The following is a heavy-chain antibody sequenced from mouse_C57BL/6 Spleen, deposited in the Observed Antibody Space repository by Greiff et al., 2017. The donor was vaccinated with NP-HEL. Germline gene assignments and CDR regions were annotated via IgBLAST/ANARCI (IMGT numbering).Heavy chain of an antibody. J-gene: IGHJ3*01. Sequence: EVKLVESGGGLVQPGGSMKLSCVASGFTFSNYWMNWVRQSPEKGLEWVAQIRLKSDNYATHYAESVKGRFTISRDDSKSSVYLQMNNLRAEDTGIYYCTGSSGSAWFAYWGQGTLVTVSA. V-gene: IGHV6-3*01. CDR2: IRLKSDNYAT. D-gene: IGHD3-2*02. CDR1: GFTFSNYW. CDR3: TGSSGSAWFAY.